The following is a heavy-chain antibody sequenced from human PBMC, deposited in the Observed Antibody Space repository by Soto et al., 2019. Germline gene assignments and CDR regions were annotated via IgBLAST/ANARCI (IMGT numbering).Heavy chain of an antibody. CDR2: IYYSGST. Sequence: SETLSLTCTVSGGSISSYYWSWIRQPPGKGLEWIGYIYYSGSTNYNPSLKSRVTISVDTSKNQFSLKLSSVTAADTAVYYCARVRLRFPQVFDYWGQGTLVTVSS. CDR3: ARVRLRFPQVFDY. J-gene: IGHJ4*02. D-gene: IGHD5-12*01. V-gene: IGHV4-59*01. CDR1: GGSISSYY.